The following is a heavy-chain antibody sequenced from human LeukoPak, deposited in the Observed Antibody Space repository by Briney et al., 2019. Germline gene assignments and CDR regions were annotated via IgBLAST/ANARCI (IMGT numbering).Heavy chain of an antibody. D-gene: IGHD3-22*01. Sequence: GGSLRLSCAASGFTFSGSAMHWVRQAPGKGLEWVGRIRSKANSYATAYAASVKGRFTISRDDSKNTAYLQMNSLKTEDTAVYYCISSSGEKDPDYWGQGTLVTVSS. CDR2: IRSKANSYAT. V-gene: IGHV3-73*01. CDR1: GFTFSGSA. J-gene: IGHJ4*02. CDR3: ISSSGEKDPDY.